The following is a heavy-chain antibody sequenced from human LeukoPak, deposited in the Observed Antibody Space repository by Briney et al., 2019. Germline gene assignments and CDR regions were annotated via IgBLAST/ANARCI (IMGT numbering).Heavy chain of an antibody. Sequence: PGGSLRLSCAASGFTFSSYAMSWVRQAPGKGLEWVSLIRGSGDRTYYADSVKGRFTISRDNSKNTLYLQMNSLRVDDTAVYYCARDPPAVAANTYGWGQGTLVTVSS. CDR1: GFTFSSYA. CDR2: IRGSGDRT. CDR3: ARDPPAVAANTYG. D-gene: IGHD6-6*01. J-gene: IGHJ4*02. V-gene: IGHV3-23*01.